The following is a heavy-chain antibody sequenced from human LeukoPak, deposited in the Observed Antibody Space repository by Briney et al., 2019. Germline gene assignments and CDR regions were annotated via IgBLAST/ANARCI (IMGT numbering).Heavy chain of an antibody. V-gene: IGHV3-23*01. CDR2: ISGSGGST. J-gene: IGHJ5*02. CDR1: GFTFSSYA. Sequence: GGSLRLTCAASGFTFSSYAMSWVRQAPGKGLEWVSAISGSGGSTYYADSVKGRFTISRDNSKNTLYLQMNSLRAEDTAVYYCGKDPVVVNAILGPWGQGTLVNVSS. D-gene: IGHD2-21*01. CDR3: GKDPVVVNAILGP.